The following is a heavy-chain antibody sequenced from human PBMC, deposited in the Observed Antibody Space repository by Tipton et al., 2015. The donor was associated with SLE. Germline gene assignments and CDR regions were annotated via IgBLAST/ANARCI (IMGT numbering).Heavy chain of an antibody. CDR3: ARDGGGDGYFDY. CDR1: GFAFNNYA. Sequence: VQLVQSGGGVVQPGRSLRLSCAASGFAFNNYAMHWFRQAPGKGLEWVTVIWYDGNSKYYTDSVKGRFTISRDNSKNTLFLQMNSLRAEDTAVYYCARDGGGDGYFDYWGQGTLVTVSS. V-gene: IGHV3-33*08. J-gene: IGHJ4*02. CDR2: IWYDGNSK. D-gene: IGHD2-21*02.